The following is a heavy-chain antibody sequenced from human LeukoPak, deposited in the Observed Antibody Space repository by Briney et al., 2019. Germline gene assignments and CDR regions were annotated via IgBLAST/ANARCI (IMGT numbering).Heavy chain of an antibody. CDR2: IKQDGREK. Sequence: GGSLRLSCAASGFTFSRYWISWVREAPGEGLEWVANIKQDGREKYYVDSVRGRFTISRDNAKNSLYLKMNSLRAEDTAVYYCARANRLYDPGDAFDIWGQGTMVTVSS. D-gene: IGHD3-3*01. J-gene: IGHJ3*02. CDR1: GFTFSRYW. V-gene: IGHV3-7*01. CDR3: ARANRLYDPGDAFDI.